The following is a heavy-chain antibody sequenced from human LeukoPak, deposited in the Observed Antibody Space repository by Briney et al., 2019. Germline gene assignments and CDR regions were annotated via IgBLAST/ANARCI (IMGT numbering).Heavy chain of an antibody. D-gene: IGHD3-16*01. CDR3: ARDRGDFDY. J-gene: IGHJ4*02. CDR2: INQDGSEN. CDR1: GFTFSAYC. V-gene: IGHV3-7*04. Sequence: GGSQSLACAASGFTFSAYCMSWARQAPGKGLEWVANINQDGSENYYVDSVKGRLTISRDNAKNSLYLQMNSLRAEDTAVYYCARDRGDFDYWGQGSMVTVSS.